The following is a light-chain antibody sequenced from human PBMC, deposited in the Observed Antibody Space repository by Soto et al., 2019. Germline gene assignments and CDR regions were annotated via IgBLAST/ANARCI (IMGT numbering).Light chain of an antibody. V-gene: IGKV3-15*01. J-gene: IGKJ2*01. Sequence: ETVMTQSPATLSVSPGERVTLSCRASQSINSNLAWYQQRPGQAPRVLIYDASTRATAVPARFSGSGSGTEFTHTISSLQSEDFAVYYCQQYNNWPPDYTFGQGTKLEIK. CDR3: QQYNNWPPDYT. CDR1: QSINSN. CDR2: DAS.